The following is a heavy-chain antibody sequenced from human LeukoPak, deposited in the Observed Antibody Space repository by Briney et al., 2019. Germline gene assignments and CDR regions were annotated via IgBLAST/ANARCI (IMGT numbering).Heavy chain of an antibody. Sequence: GGSLRLSCAASGFTFSSYAMHWVRQAPGKGLEWVAVISYDGSNKYYADSVKGRFTISRDNSKNTLYLQMNSLRAEDAAVYYCARDRSGWNDYWGQGTLVTVSS. CDR2: ISYDGSNK. J-gene: IGHJ4*02. CDR1: GFTFSSYA. V-gene: IGHV3-30*04. CDR3: ARDRSGWNDY. D-gene: IGHD6-19*01.